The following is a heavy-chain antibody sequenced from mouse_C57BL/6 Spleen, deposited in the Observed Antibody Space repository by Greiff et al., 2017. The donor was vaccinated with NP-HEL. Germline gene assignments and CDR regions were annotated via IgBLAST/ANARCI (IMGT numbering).Heavy chain of an antibody. J-gene: IGHJ3*01. CDR3: ARDLGYDYDGGFAY. D-gene: IGHD2-4*01. CDR1: GFTFSDYY. Sequence: EVKLVESEGGLVQPGSSMKLSCTASGFTFSDYYLAWVRQVPEKGLEWVANINYDGSSTYYLDSLKSRFIISRDNAKNILYLQMSSLKSEDTATYYCARDLGYDYDGGFAYWGQGTLVTVSA. V-gene: IGHV5-16*01. CDR2: INYDGSST.